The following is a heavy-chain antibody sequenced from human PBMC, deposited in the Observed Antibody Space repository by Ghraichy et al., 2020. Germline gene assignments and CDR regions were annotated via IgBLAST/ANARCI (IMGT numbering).Heavy chain of an antibody. CDR2: ATGSGGIT. V-gene: IGHV3-23*02. Sequence: GGSLRLSCAASGFTFTNYAMSWVRQAPGKGLEWVSGATGSGGITYYVDSVKGRFTISRDYSKSTLYLQMNSLRAEDTAVYYCAKNLRPSGSYASDSGQGTLVTVSS. CDR3: AKNLRPSGSYASD. J-gene: IGHJ4*02. CDR1: GFTFTNYA. D-gene: IGHD1-26*01.